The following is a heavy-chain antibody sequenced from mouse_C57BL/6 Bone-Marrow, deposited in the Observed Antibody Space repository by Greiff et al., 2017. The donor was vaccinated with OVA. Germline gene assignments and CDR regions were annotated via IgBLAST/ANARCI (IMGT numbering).Heavy chain of an antibody. J-gene: IGHJ2*01. V-gene: IGHV1-81*01. Sequence: VMLVESGAELARPGASVKLSCKASGYTFTSYGISWVKQRTGQGLEWIGEIYPRSGNTYYNEKFKGKATLTADKSSSTAYMELRSLTSEDSAVYFCAPITTVVAYYFDYWGQGTTLTVSS. CDR1: GYTFTSYG. CDR3: APITTVVAYYFDY. D-gene: IGHD1-1*01. CDR2: IYPRSGNT.